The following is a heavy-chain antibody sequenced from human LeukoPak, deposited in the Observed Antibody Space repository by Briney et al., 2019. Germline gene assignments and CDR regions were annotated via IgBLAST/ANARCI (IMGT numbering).Heavy chain of an antibody. CDR2: INHSGST. V-gene: IGHV4-34*01. Sequence: SETLSLTCAVYGGSFSGYYWSWIRQPPGKGLEWIGEINHSGSTNYNPSLKSRVTISVDTSKNQFSLKLSSVTAADTAVYYCARGFPRLRRNNWFDPWGQGTLVTVSS. D-gene: IGHD4-17*01. CDR1: GGSFSGYY. CDR3: ARGFPRLRRNNWFDP. J-gene: IGHJ5*02.